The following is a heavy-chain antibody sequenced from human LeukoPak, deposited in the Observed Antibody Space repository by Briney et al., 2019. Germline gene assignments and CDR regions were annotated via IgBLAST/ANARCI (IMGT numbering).Heavy chain of an antibody. CDR1: GESFSGYY. V-gene: IGHV4-34*01. J-gene: IGHJ5*02. CDR2: VYHSGST. Sequence: SETLSLTCAVFGESFSGYYLNWIRQPPGKGLEWIGEVYHSGSTKYNPSLKSRVTILVDTSKNQFSLKLNSVTAADTAVYYCARGKLSDWFTGYFDPWGQGTLVTVSS. D-gene: IGHD3-9*01. CDR3: ARGKLSDWFTGYFDP.